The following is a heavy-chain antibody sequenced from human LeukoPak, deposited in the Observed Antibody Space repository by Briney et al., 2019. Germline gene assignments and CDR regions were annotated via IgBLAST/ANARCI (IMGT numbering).Heavy chain of an antibody. Sequence: GGSLRLSCAASGFTFDDYAMHWVRQAPGKGLECVSLISWDGDSTYYADSVKGRFTISRDNSKNSLYLQMNSLRAEDTALYYCAKDIYDSSGYITGGFDYWGQGTLVTVFS. D-gene: IGHD3-22*01. J-gene: IGHJ4*02. CDR2: ISWDGDST. V-gene: IGHV3-43D*03. CDR1: GFTFDDYA. CDR3: AKDIYDSSGYITGGFDY.